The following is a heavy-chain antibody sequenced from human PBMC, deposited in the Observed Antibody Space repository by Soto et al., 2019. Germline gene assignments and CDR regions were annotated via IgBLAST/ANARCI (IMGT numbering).Heavy chain of an antibody. Sequence: GGSLRLSCAASGFTFSSYAMHWVRQAPGKGLEWVAVISYDGSNKYYADSVKGRFTISRDNSKNTLYLQMNSLRAEDTAVYYCAREGHVLRFLEWLLSTHYGMDVWGQGTTVTVSS. D-gene: IGHD3-3*01. J-gene: IGHJ6*02. CDR2: ISYDGSNK. CDR3: AREGHVLRFLEWLLSTHYGMDV. CDR1: GFTFSSYA. V-gene: IGHV3-30-3*01.